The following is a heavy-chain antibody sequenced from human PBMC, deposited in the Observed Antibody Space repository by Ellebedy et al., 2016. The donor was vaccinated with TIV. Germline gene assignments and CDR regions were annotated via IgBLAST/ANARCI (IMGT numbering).Heavy chain of an antibody. J-gene: IGHJ4*02. CDR3: AKGRSGTYIHHAFDS. CDR1: GFTFSSYA. Sequence: GESLKISCAASGFTFSSYAMSWVRQAPGKGLEWVSHFSDSTYYADSVKGRFTISRDNSKTTLYLQMNSLRAEDTAIYYCAKGRSGTYIHHAFDSWGQGTLVTVSS. CDR2: FSDST. V-gene: IGHV3-23*01. D-gene: IGHD1-14*01.